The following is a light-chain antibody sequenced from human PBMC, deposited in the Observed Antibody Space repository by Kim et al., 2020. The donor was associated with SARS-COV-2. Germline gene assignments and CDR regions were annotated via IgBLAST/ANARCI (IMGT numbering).Light chain of an antibody. Sequence: ASVGARVTITCRASQGIRNDLGWYQQKPGKAPKLLIYAASSLQSGVPSRFSGSGSGTDFTLTISSLQPEDFATYYCLQDYNYPRTFGQGTKVDIK. CDR2: AAS. J-gene: IGKJ1*01. V-gene: IGKV1-6*01. CDR1: QGIRND. CDR3: LQDYNYPRT.